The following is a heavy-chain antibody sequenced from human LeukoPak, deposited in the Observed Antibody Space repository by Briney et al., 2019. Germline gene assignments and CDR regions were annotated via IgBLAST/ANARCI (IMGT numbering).Heavy chain of an antibody. D-gene: IGHD3-22*01. J-gene: IGHJ5*02. V-gene: IGHV1-18*01. CDR3: AREGSLYDSGNYYLSWFDP. Sequence: ASVKVSCKTSGYTFNTYGIAWVRQAPGQGLECMGWISAYNGNTNYAQNLQDRVTMTTDTSTTTAYMELRRLTSDDTAVYYCAREGSLYDSGNYYLSWFDPWGQGTLVTVSS. CDR2: ISAYNGNT. CDR1: GYTFNTYG.